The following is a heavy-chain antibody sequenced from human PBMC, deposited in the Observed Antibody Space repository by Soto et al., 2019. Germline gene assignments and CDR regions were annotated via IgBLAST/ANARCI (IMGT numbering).Heavy chain of an antibody. D-gene: IGHD2-2*01. CDR1: GGTFSSYA. CDR2: IIPIFGTA. Sequence: SVKVSCKASGGTFSSYAISWVRQAPGQGLEWMGGIIPIFGTANYAQKFQGRVTITADKSTSTAYMELSSLRSEDTAVYYCASDWGAYCTSTSCSLDYWGQGTLVTVSS. J-gene: IGHJ4*02. CDR3: ASDWGAYCTSTSCSLDY. V-gene: IGHV1-69*06.